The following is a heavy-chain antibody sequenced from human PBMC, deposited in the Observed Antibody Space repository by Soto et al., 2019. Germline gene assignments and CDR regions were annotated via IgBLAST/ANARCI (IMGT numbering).Heavy chain of an antibody. Sequence: QVQLVESGGGVVQPGRSLRLSCAASGFTFSSYGMHWVRQAPGKGLEWVAVIWYDGSNKYYADSVKGRFTISRDNSKNTLYLQMNSLRAEDTAVYYCARGANVVVTASDLYYYGMDVWGQGTTVTVSS. CDR2: IWYDGSNK. D-gene: IGHD2-21*02. CDR1: GFTFSSYG. CDR3: ARGANVVVTASDLYYYGMDV. J-gene: IGHJ6*02. V-gene: IGHV3-33*01.